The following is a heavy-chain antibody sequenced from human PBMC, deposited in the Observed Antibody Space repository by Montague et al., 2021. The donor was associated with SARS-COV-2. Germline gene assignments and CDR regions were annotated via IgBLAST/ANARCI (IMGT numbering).Heavy chain of an antibody. CDR3: ARRIDYYGIDV. CDR2: IDTSGNT. V-gene: IGHV4-61*02. Sequence: TLSLTCTVSGGSISSGSHYWSWIRQPAGKGLEWIGRIDTSGNTKYTSCLKSRVTISVDTSKNQFSLKLSSVTAADTAVYYCARRIDYYGIDVWGQGTTVTVSS. D-gene: IGHD1-26*01. CDR1: GGSISSGSHY. J-gene: IGHJ6*02.